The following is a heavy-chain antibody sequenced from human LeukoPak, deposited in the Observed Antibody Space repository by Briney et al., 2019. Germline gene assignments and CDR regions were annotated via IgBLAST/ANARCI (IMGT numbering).Heavy chain of an antibody. J-gene: IGHJ2*01. CDR3: ARAAYSSTWYSRYFDL. CDR2: IGTAGEI. V-gene: IGHV3-13*01. Sequence: GGSLRLSCAASGFTFRSYGMHWVRKATGKGLEWVSGIGTAGEIYYPGSVKGRFTISRENAKNSLYLQMNTLRAGDTAVYYCARAAYSSTWYSRYFDLWGRGTLVTVSS. CDR1: GFTFRSYG. D-gene: IGHD6-13*01.